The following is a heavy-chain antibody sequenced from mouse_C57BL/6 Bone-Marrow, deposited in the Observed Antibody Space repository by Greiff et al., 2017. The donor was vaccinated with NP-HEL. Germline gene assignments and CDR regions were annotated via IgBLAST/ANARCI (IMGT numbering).Heavy chain of an antibody. Sequence: QVHVKQSGAELAKPGASVKLSCKASGYTFTSYWMHWVKQRPGQGLEWIGYINPSSGYTKYNQKFKDKATLTADKSSSTAYMQLSSLTYEDSAVYYCARLGLDSSGLFDYWGQGTTLTVSS. V-gene: IGHV1-7*01. CDR3: ARLGLDSSGLFDY. D-gene: IGHD3-2*02. CDR2: INPSSGYT. J-gene: IGHJ2*01. CDR1: GYTFTSYW.